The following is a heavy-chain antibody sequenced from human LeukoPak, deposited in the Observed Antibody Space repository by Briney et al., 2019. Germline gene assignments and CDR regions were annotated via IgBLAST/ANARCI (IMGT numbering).Heavy chain of an antibody. CDR2: ISSSSSYI. CDR1: GFTFSSYG. CDR3: ARAVGATRGFDP. J-gene: IGHJ5*02. V-gene: IGHV3-21*01. Sequence: GGSLRLSCAASGFTFSSYGMHWVRQAPGKGLEWVSSISSSSSYIYYADSVKGRFTISRDNAKNSLYLQMNSLRAEDTAVYYCARAVGATRGFDPWGQGTLVTVSS. D-gene: IGHD1-26*01.